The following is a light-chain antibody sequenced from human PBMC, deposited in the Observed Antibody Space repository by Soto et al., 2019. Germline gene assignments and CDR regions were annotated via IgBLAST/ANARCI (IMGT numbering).Light chain of an antibody. Sequence: EIVLTQSPGTLSLSPGERATLSCRASQSVSSSYLAWYQPKPGQAPRLLIYGASSRATGIPDRFSCSGSGTDFTLTISRLEPEDFAVYYCQQYGSSLLFTFGPGTKVDIK. CDR2: GAS. CDR3: QQYGSSLLFT. V-gene: IGKV3-20*01. J-gene: IGKJ3*01. CDR1: QSVSSSY.